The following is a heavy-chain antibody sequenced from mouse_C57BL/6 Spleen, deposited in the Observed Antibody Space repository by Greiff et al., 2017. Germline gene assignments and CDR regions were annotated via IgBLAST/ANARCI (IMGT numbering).Heavy chain of an antibody. V-gene: IGHV1-55*01. D-gene: IGHD2-5*01. CDR2: IYPGSGST. Sequence: QVQLQQPGAELVKPGASVKMSCKASGYTFTSYWITWVKQRPGQGLEWIGDIYPGSGSTNYNEKFKSKATLTVDTSSSTAYMQLSSRTSEDSAVYYCARSEDYSNYVNFDYWGQGTTLTVSS. CDR1: GYTFTSYW. J-gene: IGHJ2*01. CDR3: ARSEDYSNYVNFDY.